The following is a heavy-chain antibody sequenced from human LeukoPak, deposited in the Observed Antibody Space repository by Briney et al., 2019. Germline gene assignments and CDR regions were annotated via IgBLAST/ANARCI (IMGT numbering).Heavy chain of an antibody. V-gene: IGHV4-59*11. CDR1: GGSISGHY. CDR3: ARLQGDSTAIFDY. Sequence: SETLSLTCTVSGGSISGHYWSWIRQPPAKGLEWVGYVYYSGETNYNPSLKSRVTISVDTSKNKFSLKLTSVTAADTAVYYCARLQGDSTAIFDYWGQGILVSVSS. D-gene: IGHD2-21*01. J-gene: IGHJ4*02. CDR2: VYYSGET.